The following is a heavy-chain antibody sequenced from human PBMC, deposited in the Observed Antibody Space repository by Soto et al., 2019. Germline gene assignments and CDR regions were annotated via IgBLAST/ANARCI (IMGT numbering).Heavy chain of an antibody. J-gene: IGHJ6*02. V-gene: IGHV3-53*01. CDR3: AKGRSYYYYYGVDV. CDR2: IYSGGST. Sequence: GGSLRLSCAASGFTVSSNYMSWVRQAPGKGLEWVSVIYSGGSTYYADSVKGRFTISRDNSKSTLYLQMNSLRAEDTAFFYCAKGRSYYYYYGVDVWAKEPRSPSP. CDR1: GFTVSSNY.